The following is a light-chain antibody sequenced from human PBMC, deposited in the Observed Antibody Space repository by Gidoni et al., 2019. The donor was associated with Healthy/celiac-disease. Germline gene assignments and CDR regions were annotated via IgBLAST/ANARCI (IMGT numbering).Light chain of an antibody. CDR2: GAS. V-gene: IGKV3-15*01. CDR3: QQYNNWPPLT. Sequence: ERVMTQSPATLSVSHGERATLSCRASQSVRSNLAWYQQKPGQAPRLLIYGASTRATGTPARFSGSGSGTEFTLTISSLQSEDFAVYYCQQYNNWPPLTFGGGTKVEIK. J-gene: IGKJ4*01. CDR1: QSVRSN.